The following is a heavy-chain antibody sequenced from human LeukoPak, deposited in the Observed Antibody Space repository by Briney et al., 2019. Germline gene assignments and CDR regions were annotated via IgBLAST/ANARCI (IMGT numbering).Heavy chain of an antibody. V-gene: IGHV3-21*01. CDR2: ISSSSSYI. J-gene: IGHJ4*02. D-gene: IGHD4-17*01. CDR3: ARDSTVTAFDY. Sequence: XGSLRLSCAASGFTFSSYSMNWVRQAPGKGLEWVSSISSSSSYIYYADSVKGRFTISRDNAKNSLYLQMNSLRAEDTAVYYCARDSTVTAFDYWGQGTLVTVSS. CDR1: GFTFSSYS.